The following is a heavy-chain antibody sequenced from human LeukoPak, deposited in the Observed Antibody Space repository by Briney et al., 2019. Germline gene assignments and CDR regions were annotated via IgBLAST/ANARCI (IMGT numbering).Heavy chain of an antibody. CDR3: ARVGYHGSGSLDY. J-gene: IGHJ4*02. V-gene: IGHV1-2*06. CDR2: INPSSGDT. D-gene: IGHD3-10*01. CDR1: GYTFTAYY. Sequence: ASVKVSCKASGYTFTAYYMHWVRQAPGQGLEWMGRINPSSGDTTSAQKFHSRVTMTRDTSINTAYMELSRLKSDDTAVYYCARVGYHGSGSLDYWGQGTLVTVSS.